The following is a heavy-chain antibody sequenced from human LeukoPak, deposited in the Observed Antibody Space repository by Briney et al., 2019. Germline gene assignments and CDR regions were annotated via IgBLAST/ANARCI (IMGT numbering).Heavy chain of an antibody. D-gene: IGHD6-13*01. V-gene: IGHV3-21*01. CDR3: ARAPGYSSSWRVDY. CDR2: ISQSSNYI. J-gene: IGHJ4*02. Sequence: GAPRLSCAASGFTFNTYNMNWVRQAPGKGLEWVSSISQSSNYIYYADSVKGRFTISRDNARNSLYLQMNSLRAEDTAVYYCARAPGYSSSWRVDYWGQGTLVTVSS. CDR1: GFTFNTYN.